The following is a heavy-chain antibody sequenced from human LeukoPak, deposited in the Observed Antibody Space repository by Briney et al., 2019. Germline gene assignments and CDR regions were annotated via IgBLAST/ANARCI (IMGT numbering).Heavy chain of an antibody. Sequence: PAGSLSLSCAASGFAFSNFAMSWVRQAPGKGLEWVSAMSGSGYYTYYVESVKGRFTISRDNSKNTLYLHMNSLRADDTAVYYCAKMEGQRLYDYCMDVWGRGTTVTVSS. D-gene: IGHD3-3*01. CDR3: AKMEGQRLYDYCMDV. CDR1: GFAFSNFA. CDR2: MSGSGYYT. V-gene: IGHV3-23*01. J-gene: IGHJ6*03.